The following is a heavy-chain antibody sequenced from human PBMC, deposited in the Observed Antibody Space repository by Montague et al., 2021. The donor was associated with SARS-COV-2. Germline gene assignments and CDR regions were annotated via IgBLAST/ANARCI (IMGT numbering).Heavy chain of an antibody. D-gene: IGHD2-15*01. CDR3: ARDYKGYCSGGSCSYYYYGMDV. V-gene: IGHV4-61*02. CDR1: GGSISSGSYY. J-gene: IGHJ6*02. Sequence: TLSLTCTVSGGSISSGSYYRSWIRQPAGKGLEWIGRIYTSGSTNYNPSLKSRVTISVDTSKNQFSLKLSSVTAADTAVYYCARDYKGYCSGGSCSYYYYGMDVWGQGTTVTVSS. CDR2: IYTSGST.